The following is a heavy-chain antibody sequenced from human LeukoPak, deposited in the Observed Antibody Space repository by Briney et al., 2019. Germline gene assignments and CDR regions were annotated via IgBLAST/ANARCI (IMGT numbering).Heavy chain of an antibody. CDR3: ARGDYYDSSGYYLFDY. V-gene: IGHV4-59*01. J-gene: IGHJ4*02. CDR2: IYYSGST. D-gene: IGHD3-22*01. CDR1: GGSISSYY. Sequence: SETLYLTCTVPGGSISSYYWSWIRQPPGKGLEWIGYIYYSGSTNYNPSLKSRVTISVDTSKNQFSLKLSSVTAADTAVYYCARGDYYDSSGYYLFDYWGQGTLVTVSS.